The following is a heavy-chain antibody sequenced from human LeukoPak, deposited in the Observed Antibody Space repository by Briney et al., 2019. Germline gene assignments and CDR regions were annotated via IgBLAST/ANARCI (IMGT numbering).Heavy chain of an antibody. J-gene: IGHJ5*02. Sequence: SETLSLTCTVSGYSISSAYYWGWIRQAPGKGLEWIGSIYNSGSTYYNPSLKSRVTISVDMSKNQFSLKMSSVTAADTAVYYCARAYSSSWYWNWFDPWGQGTLVTVSS. D-gene: IGHD6-13*01. CDR1: GYSISSAYY. V-gene: IGHV4-38-2*02. CDR2: IYNSGST. CDR3: ARAYSSSWYWNWFDP.